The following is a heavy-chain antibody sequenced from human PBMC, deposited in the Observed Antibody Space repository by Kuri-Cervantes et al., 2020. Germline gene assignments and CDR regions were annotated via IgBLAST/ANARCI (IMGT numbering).Heavy chain of an antibody. D-gene: IGHD6-13*01. CDR2: IYHSGST. CDR1: GYSISSGYY. Sequence: SETLSLTCTVSGYSISSGYYWGWIRQPPGKGLEWIGSIYHSGSTYYNPSLKSRVTISVDTSKNQFSLKLSSVTAADTAVYYCARGSLAAATTTWGQGTLVTVSS. J-gene: IGHJ5*02. V-gene: IGHV4-38-2*02. CDR3: ARGSLAAATTT.